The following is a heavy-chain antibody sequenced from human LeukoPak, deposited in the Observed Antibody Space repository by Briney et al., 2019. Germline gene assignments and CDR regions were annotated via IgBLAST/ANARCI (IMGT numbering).Heavy chain of an antibody. V-gene: IGHV3-66*02. J-gene: IGHJ5*02. CDR3: ARGGPVPLVIPA. CDR2: IYSGGCT. Sequence: GGSLRLSCAASGFTVSSNYMSWVRQAPGKGVEWVSVIYSGGCTYYADSGKGRFTISRDNSKNTLYLQMNSLRAEDTAVYYCARGGPVPLVIPAWGQGTLVTVSS. CDR1: GFTVSSNY. D-gene: IGHD3-9*01.